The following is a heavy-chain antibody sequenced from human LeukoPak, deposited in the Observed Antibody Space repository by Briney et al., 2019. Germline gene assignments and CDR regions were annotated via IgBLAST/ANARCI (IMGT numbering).Heavy chain of an antibody. CDR3: ARTGLRFDY. J-gene: IGHJ4*02. Sequence: SQTLFLTCTVSGGSISSGSYYWSWIRQPAGKVLEGVGRIYTSGSSNYNPSPESRVTISVDTSKNQFSLKLSSVTAADTAVYYCARTGLRFDYWGQGTLVTVSS. CDR1: GGSISSGSYY. D-gene: IGHD5-12*01. CDR2: IYTSGSS. V-gene: IGHV4-61*02.